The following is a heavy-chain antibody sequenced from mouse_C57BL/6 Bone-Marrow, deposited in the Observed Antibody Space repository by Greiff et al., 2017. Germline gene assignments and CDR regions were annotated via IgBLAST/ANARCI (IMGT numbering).Heavy chain of an antibody. CDR2: IDPKSGGT. J-gene: IGHJ1*03. CDR1: GYTFTSYW. D-gene: IGHD1-1*01. V-gene: IGHV1-72*01. CDR3: ARLFITTVVAGYFDV. Sequence: QVQLQQPGAELVKPGASVKLSCKASGYTFTSYWMHWVKQRPGRGLEWIGRIDPKSGGTKYNEKFKSKATLTVDKPSSTAYMQLSSMTSVDSAVYYCARLFITTVVAGYFDVWGTGTTVTVSS.